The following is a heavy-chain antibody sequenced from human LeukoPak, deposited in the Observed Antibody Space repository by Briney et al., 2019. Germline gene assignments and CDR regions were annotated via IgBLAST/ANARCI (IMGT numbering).Heavy chain of an antibody. CDR3: ARDWEMATAFDY. Sequence: GRSLRLSCAASGFTFSSYAMHWVRQAPGKGLEWVAVIWYDGSNKYYADSVKGRFTISRDNSKNTLYLQMNSLRAEDTAVYYCARDWEMATAFDYWGQGTLVTVSS. D-gene: IGHD5-24*01. CDR2: IWYDGSNK. CDR1: GFTFSSYA. J-gene: IGHJ4*02. V-gene: IGHV3-33*08.